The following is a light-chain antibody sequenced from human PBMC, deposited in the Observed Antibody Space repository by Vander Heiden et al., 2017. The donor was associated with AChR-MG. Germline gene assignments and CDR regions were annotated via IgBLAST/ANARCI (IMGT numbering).Light chain of an antibody. J-gene: IGLJ3*02. Sequence: SSGLPHAPSLSVALVETGRSTCQGDRVRNYYARWSQQRPGQAPVLVLYSKNNRPAAFPDRFSGSSSGNTAALTLTGAQAEDEDDDYCNSRDSSGDHLEVFGGGTKLTVL. CDR1: RVRNYY. CDR2: SKN. V-gene: IGLV3-19*01. CDR3: NSRDSSGDHLEV.